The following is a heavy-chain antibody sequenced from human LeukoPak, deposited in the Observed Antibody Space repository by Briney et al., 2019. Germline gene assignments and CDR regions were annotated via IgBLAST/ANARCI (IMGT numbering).Heavy chain of an antibody. CDR3: ARDGDILTGYYKSPDY. V-gene: IGHV1-46*01. CDR2: INPSGGST. J-gene: IGHJ4*02. CDR1: GYTFTRYY. Sequence: ASVKVSCKASGYTFTRYYIHWVRQAPGQGLEWMGTINPSGGSTSYAQKFQGRLTVTRDMSTSTVYMELSSLGSEDTAVYYCARDGDILTGYYKSPDYWGQGTLVTVSS. D-gene: IGHD3-9*01.